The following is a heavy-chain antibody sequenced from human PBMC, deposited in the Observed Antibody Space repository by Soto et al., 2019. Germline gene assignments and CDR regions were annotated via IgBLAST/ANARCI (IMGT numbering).Heavy chain of an antibody. D-gene: IGHD3-10*01. CDR2: ISYDGSNK. CDR1: GFTFSSYA. J-gene: IGHJ4*02. V-gene: IGHV3-30-3*01. CDR3: ARSSSMVYFDY. Sequence: QVQLVESGGGVVQPGRSLRLSCAASGFTFSSYAMHWVRQAPGKGLEWVAVISYDGSNKYYADSVKGRFTISRDNSKNPLYLQMNSLRAEDTAVYYCARSSSMVYFDYWGQGTLVTVSS.